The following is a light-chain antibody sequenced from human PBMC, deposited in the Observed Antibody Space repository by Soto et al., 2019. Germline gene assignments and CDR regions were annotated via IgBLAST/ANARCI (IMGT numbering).Light chain of an antibody. J-gene: IGKJ1*01. V-gene: IGKV1-17*01. CDR1: QGIGNA. Sequence: DIQMTQSPSSLSASVGDRVTITCRASQGIGNALGWYQQKPGKAPERLIYKASTLKSGVPSRFSGSGSGTEFTLTISSLQPDDFGTYYCQHYNSYSEAFGQGTKVELK. CDR2: KAS. CDR3: QHYNSYSEA.